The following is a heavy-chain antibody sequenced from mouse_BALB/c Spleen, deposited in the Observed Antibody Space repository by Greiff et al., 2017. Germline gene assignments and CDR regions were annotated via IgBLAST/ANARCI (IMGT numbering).Heavy chain of an antibody. J-gene: IGHJ4*01. D-gene: IGHD1-2*01. CDR1: GFTFSSYA. V-gene: IGHV5-9-3*01. CDR2: ISSGGSYT. CDR3: ARHPTATGNYAMDY. Sequence: EVQLVESGGGLVKPGGSLKLSCAASGFTFSSYAMSWVRQTPEKRLEWVATISSGGSYTYYPDSVKGRFTISRDNAKNTLYLQMSSLRSEDTAMYYCARHPTATGNYAMDYWGQGTSVTVSS.